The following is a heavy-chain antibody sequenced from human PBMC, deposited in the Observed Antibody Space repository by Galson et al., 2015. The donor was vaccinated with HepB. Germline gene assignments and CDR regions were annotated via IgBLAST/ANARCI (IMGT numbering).Heavy chain of an antibody. CDR3: ARARGYSGYALNWFDP. CDR1: GYTFTSYG. CDR2: INPSGGST. D-gene: IGHD5-12*01. Sequence: SVKVSCKASGYTFTSYGISWVRQAPGQGLEWMGIINPSGGSTSYAQKFQGRVTMTRDTSTSTVYMELSSLRSEDTAVYYCARARGYSGYALNWFDPWGQGTLVTVSS. J-gene: IGHJ5*02. V-gene: IGHV1-46*01.